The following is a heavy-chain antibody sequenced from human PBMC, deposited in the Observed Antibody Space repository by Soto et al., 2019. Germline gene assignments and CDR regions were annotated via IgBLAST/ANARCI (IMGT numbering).Heavy chain of an antibody. CDR1: GFTFSSYA. D-gene: IGHD3-10*01. CDR3: AKVDGSGSYYRSEYYFDY. Sequence: GGSLRLSCAASGFTFSSYAMSWVRQAPGKGLEWVSAISGSGGSTYYADSVKGRFTISRDNSKNTLYLQMNSLRAEDTAVYYCAKVDGSGSYYRSEYYFDYWGQGTLVTVSS. CDR2: ISGSGGST. V-gene: IGHV3-23*01. J-gene: IGHJ4*02.